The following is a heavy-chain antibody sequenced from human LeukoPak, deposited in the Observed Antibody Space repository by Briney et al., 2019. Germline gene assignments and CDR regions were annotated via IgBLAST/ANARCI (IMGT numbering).Heavy chain of an antibody. Sequence: GGSLRLSCGVSGITLSNYAMSWVRQAPGKGLEWVAGLSGSAGGTTYADSVKGRFTISRDNSKSTLYLQMNSLRAEDTAVYYCTKVPYSDYGSGRPPFMDAWGQGTTVAISS. CDR1: GITLSNYA. CDR3: TKVPYSDYGSGRPPFMDA. J-gene: IGHJ6*02. D-gene: IGHD3-10*01. CDR2: LSGSAGGT. V-gene: IGHV3-23*01.